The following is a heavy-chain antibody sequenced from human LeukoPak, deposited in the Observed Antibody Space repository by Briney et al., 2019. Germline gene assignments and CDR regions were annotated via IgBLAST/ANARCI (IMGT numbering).Heavy chain of an antibody. CDR1: GFTFSSYW. CDR3: ARGKYSGWVDY. V-gene: IGHV3-74*01. CDR2: IKSDGSYT. D-gene: IGHD6-19*01. Sequence: GGSLRLSCAASGFTFSSYWMHWVRQAPGKGLVWVSRIKSDGSYTDYADSVKGRFTISRDNAKNTLYLQMDSLRAEDTAVFYCARGKYSGWVDYWGQGTLVTVSS. J-gene: IGHJ4*02.